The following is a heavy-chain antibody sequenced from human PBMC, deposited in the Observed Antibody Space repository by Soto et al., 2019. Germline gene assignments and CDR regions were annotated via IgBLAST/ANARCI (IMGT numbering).Heavy chain of an antibody. CDR3: ARRAANTVIKRGYAY. J-gene: IGHJ4*02. Sequence: PSETLTLTCAVYGGSFNDYYWTWIRQPPGKGLEWIGEINHSGSTNYNPSLKSRVTISVDTSKNQFSLKLSSVTAADTAVYYCARRAANTVIKRGYAYXGQGTLVTVSS. CDR1: GGSFNDYY. V-gene: IGHV4-34*01. CDR2: INHSGST. D-gene: IGHD4-17*01.